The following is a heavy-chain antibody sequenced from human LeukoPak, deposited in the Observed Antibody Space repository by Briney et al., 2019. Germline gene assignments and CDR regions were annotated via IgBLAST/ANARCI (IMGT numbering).Heavy chain of an antibody. CDR3: ARQTWGGTYHPYYFDS. D-gene: IGHD1-26*01. CDR2: IYYSGSI. V-gene: IGHV4-39*01. J-gene: IGHJ4*02. CDR1: GGSISSSSYY. Sequence: SETLSLTCTVSGGSISSSSYYWGWIRQPPGKRLEWIGSIYYSGSIYYNPSFKSRVTISVDTSKNQFSLKLNSVTAAGTAVYCCARQTWGGTYHPYYFDSWGQGILVTVSS.